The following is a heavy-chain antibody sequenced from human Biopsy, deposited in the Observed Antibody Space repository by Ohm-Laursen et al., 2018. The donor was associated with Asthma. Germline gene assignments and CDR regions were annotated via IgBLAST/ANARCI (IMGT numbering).Heavy chain of an antibody. J-gene: IGHJ6*02. V-gene: IGHV1-69*06. CDR1: GGMFGNYA. CDR2: ISPIFGSS. D-gene: IGHD3-3*02. Sequence: GSSAKVSCKPSGGMFGNYAISWVRQAPGLGLEWMGGISPIFGSSNYAQRFQGRVTITADIFTRTVYMELSGVRFDDSGIYYCARPSPYRDILYYYYHMDVWGQGTTVIVSS. CDR3: ARPSPYRDILYYYYHMDV.